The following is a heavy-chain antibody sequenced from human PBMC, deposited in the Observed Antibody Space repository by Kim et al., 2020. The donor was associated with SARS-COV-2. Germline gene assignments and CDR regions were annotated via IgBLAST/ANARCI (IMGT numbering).Heavy chain of an antibody. Sequence: GGSLRLSCADSGFTFRSYAMHWVRQAPCKEPERVAVISYDGRNKYYADSVKGRFTISRDNSKNTPHLHRNSLIPEDTAVYYCARGQELRYFDWSYYYYYG. D-gene: IGHD3-9*01. CDR2: ISYDGRNK. CDR1: GFTFRSYA. CDR3: ARGQELRYFDWSYYYYYG. V-gene: IGHV3-30*04. J-gene: IGHJ6*01.